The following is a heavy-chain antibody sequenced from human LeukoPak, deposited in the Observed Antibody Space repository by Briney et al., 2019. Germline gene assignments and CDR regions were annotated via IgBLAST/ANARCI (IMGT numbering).Heavy chain of an antibody. V-gene: IGHV1-18*01. J-gene: IGHJ5*02. Sequence: GASVKVSCKASGYTFTSDGVAWVRQASGQGLEWMGWLGTYNGDTNYAQKFQGRVTMTSDTSTSTAYMELRNLRSDDTAVYYCARVRYSGSHNWFDPWGQGTLVTVSS. CDR3: ARVRYSGSHNWFDP. D-gene: IGHD1-26*01. CDR2: LGTYNGDT. CDR1: GYTFTSDG.